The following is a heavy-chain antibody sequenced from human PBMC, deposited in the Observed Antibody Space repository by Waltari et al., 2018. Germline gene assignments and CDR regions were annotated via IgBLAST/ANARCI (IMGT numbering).Heavy chain of an antibody. V-gene: IGHV3-7*01. CDR3: ARDRYYFDNSGFYSNGYFDY. CDR1: GFTFRSFW. J-gene: IGHJ4*02. D-gene: IGHD3-22*01. CDR2: IMQDGTEK. Sequence: VQLVESGGGLVQPGGSLRLSCAASGFTFRSFWMSWVRQAPGKGLDWVANIMQDGTEKFYVDSVKGRFTISRDNANNSLYLQLNSLRAEDTAVYYCARDRYYFDNSGFYSNGYFDYWGQGSLVTVSS.